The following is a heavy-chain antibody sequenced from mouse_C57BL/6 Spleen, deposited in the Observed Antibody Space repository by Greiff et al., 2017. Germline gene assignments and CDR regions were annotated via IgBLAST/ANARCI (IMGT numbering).Heavy chain of an antibody. V-gene: IGHV5-9*01. CDR2: ISGGGGNT. J-gene: IGHJ4*01. D-gene: IGHD1-1*01. CDR3: ARHHYYGSSYDAMGY. CDR1: GFTFSSYT. Sequence: DVKLVESGGGLVKPGGSLKLSCAASGFTFSSYTMSWVRQTPEKRLAWVATISGGGGNTYYPDSVKGRFTISRDNAKNTLYLQMSSLRSEDTALYYCARHHYYGSSYDAMGYWGQGTSGTVSS.